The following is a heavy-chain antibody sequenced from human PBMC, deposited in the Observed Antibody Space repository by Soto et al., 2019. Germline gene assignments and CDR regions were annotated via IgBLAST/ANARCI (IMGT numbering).Heavy chain of an antibody. D-gene: IGHD3-10*01. J-gene: IGHJ6*02. V-gene: IGHV4-4*02. CDR3: ASSGSGIYYGMDV. CDR1: GGSISISNW. CDR2: IYHSGST. Sequence: SETLSLTCAVSGGSISISNWCSWVRQPPGKGLEWIGEIYHSGSTNYNPSLKSRVTISVDKSKNQFSLKLSSVTAADTAVYYCASSGSGIYYGMDVWGQGTTVTVSS.